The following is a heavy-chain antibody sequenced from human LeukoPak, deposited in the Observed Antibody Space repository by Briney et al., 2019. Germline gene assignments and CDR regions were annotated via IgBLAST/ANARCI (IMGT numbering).Heavy chain of an antibody. J-gene: IGHJ4*02. CDR1: GFTFSSYG. CDR2: ISYDGSNK. V-gene: IGHV3-30*03. D-gene: IGHD6-13*01. Sequence: PGGSLRLSCAASGFTFSSYGMHWVRQAPGKGLEWVAVISYDGSNKNYADSVKGRFTISRDISKNTLYLQMNSLRAEDTAVYYCARDWGIAAPGYFDYWGQGTLVTVSS. CDR3: ARDWGIAAPGYFDY.